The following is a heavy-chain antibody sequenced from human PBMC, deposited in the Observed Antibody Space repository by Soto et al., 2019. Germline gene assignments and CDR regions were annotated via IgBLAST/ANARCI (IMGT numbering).Heavy chain of an antibody. Sequence: GGSLRLSCTASGFTFGDYAMSWFRQAPGKGLEWVGFIRSKAYGGTTEYAASVKGRFTISRDDSKSIAYLQMNSLKTEDTAVYYCSSITGGDFWSGYYTGYWGQGTLVTVSS. D-gene: IGHD3-3*01. CDR1: GFTFGDYA. J-gene: IGHJ4*02. CDR2: IRSKAYGGTT. CDR3: SSITGGDFWSGYYTGY. V-gene: IGHV3-49*03.